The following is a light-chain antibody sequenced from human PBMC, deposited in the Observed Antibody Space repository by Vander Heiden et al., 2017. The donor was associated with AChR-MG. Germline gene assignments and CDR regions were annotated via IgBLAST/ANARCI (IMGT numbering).Light chain of an antibody. V-gene: IGKV1-5*03. CDR1: QSISRW. Sequence: DIQMTQSPSTLSASVGDRVTITCRASQSISRWLAWYRQKPGKAPNLLIYKASSLESGVSSRFSGSGSGTEFTLTISSLQPDDFATYYCQQYDTYPRTFGGGTKVEIK. J-gene: IGKJ4*01. CDR2: KAS. CDR3: QQYDTYPRT.